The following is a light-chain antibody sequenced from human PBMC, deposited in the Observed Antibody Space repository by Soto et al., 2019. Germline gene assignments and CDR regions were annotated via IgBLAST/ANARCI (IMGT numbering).Light chain of an antibody. CDR1: SSNIGRNT. CDR2: SNN. CDR3: AAWDDSLSGVV. J-gene: IGLJ2*01. V-gene: IGLV1-44*01. Sequence: QSALTQPPSASGTPGQRVTISCSGSSSNIGRNTVHWYQQLPGTAPKLLIYSNNQRPSGVPDRLSGSKSGTSASLAISGLHSEDEADYYCAAWDDSLSGVVFGGGTKLTVL.